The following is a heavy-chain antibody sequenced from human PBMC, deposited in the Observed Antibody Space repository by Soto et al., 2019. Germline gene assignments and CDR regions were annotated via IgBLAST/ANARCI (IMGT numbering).Heavy chain of an antibody. CDR1: GFTFSSYG. Sequence: QVQRVESGGGVVQPGRSLRLSCAASGFTFSSYGMHWVRQAPGKGLEWVALISYDGSDKYYADSVKGRFTISRDNSKNPLYLQMTSLRVEDTAAYYCGAGQYSSDYWGQGTLVTVSS. CDR2: ISYDGSDK. CDR3: GAGQYSSDY. V-gene: IGHV3-30*03. J-gene: IGHJ4*02. D-gene: IGHD6-13*01.